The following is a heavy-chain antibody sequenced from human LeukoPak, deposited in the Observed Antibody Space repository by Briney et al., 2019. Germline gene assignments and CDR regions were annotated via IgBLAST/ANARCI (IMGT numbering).Heavy chain of an antibody. CDR2: ISGSGGST. CDR3: ARDLGSYGLDY. CDR1: GFTFSSYG. Sequence: PGGSLRLSCAASGFTFSSYGMSWVRQAPGKGLEWVSAISGSGGSTYYADSVKGRFTISRDNAKNSLYLQMNSLRAEDTAVYYCARDLGSYGLDYWGQGTLVTVSS. D-gene: IGHD1-26*01. J-gene: IGHJ4*02. V-gene: IGHV3-23*01.